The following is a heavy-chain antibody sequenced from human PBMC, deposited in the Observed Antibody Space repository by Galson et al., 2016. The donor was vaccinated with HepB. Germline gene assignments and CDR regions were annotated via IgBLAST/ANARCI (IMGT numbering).Heavy chain of an antibody. J-gene: IGHJ4*02. CDR3: AIAVAGNFDY. CDR2: NSGNNDHT. Sequence: SVKVACKASGYTFTSYGITWLRQAPGLGLEWMGWNSGNNDHTNYAQKLQGRVTMTTDTSTSTAYMELRSLRSDVTAVYYCAIAVAGNFDYWGQGTLVTVSS. D-gene: IGHD6-19*01. V-gene: IGHV1-18*01. CDR1: GYTFTSYG.